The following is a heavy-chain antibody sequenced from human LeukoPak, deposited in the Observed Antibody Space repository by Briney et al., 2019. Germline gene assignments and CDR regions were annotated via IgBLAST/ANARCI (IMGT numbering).Heavy chain of an antibody. D-gene: IGHD5-24*01. CDR2: IYSSGST. CDR1: GGAISSGSYY. V-gene: IGHV4-61*02. CDR3: ARFFSGYNSDAFDI. J-gene: IGHJ3*02. Sequence: PSETLSLTCTVSGGAISSGSYYWHWIRQPAGKGLEWIGRIYSSGSTNYNPSLKSRVTISVDTSKNQFSLKLTSVTAADTAVYYCARFFSGYNSDAFDIWGHGTMVTVSS.